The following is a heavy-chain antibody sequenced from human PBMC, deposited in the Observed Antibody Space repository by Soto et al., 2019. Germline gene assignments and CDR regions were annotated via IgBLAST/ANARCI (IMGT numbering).Heavy chain of an antibody. D-gene: IGHD3-22*01. J-gene: IGHJ4*02. V-gene: IGHV1-69*12. CDR2: IILPFGTP. CDR3: VRGPDYEGYFDY. CDR1: GTTFSNFA. Sequence: QVRLVQSGAEVKKTESSVKLSCEASGTTFSNFAIGWVRQAPGQGLEWMGGIILPFGTPNYAQKFQGRVTISADESMTTVYMELRGLRSGDTAVYYCVRGPDYEGYFDYWGQGTLVTVSS.